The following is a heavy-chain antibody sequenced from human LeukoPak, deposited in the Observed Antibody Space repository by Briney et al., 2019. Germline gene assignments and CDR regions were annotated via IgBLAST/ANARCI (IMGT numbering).Heavy chain of an antibody. J-gene: IGHJ4*02. CDR2: IYYSGST. Sequence: SETLSLTCTVSGGSISSYYWSWIRQPPGKGLEWIGYIYYSGSTDYNPSLKSRVTTSVDTSKNQFSLKLSSVTAADTAVYYCARDRSLGEQLEFDYWGQGTLVTVSS. D-gene: IGHD6-13*01. CDR1: GGSISSYY. CDR3: ARDRSLGEQLEFDY. V-gene: IGHV4-59*01.